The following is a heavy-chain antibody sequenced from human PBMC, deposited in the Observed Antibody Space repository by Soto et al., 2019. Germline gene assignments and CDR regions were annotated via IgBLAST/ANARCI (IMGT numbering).Heavy chain of an antibody. V-gene: IGHV1-3*01. CDR2: INAGNGNT. CDR3: AGGSQWLVPGIVDY. CDR1: GYTFTSYA. Sequence: QVQLVQSGAEVKKPGASVKVSCKASGYTFTSYAMHWVRQAPGQRLEWMGWINAGNGNTKYSQKFQGRVTITRDTSGSPAYMELSSLRSEDTAVYYCAGGSQWLVPGIVDYWGQGTLVTVSS. D-gene: IGHD6-19*01. J-gene: IGHJ4*02.